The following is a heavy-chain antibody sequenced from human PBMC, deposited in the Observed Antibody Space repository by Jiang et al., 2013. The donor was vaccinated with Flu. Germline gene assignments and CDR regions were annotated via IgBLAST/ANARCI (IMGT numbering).Heavy chain of an antibody. D-gene: IGHD2-8*01. Sequence: GLVKPSETLSLTCTVSGASISSDYWSWIRQPPGKGLEWIGYISYSGSTKYNPSLKTRVTISLDTSKTQFSLQLSSMTAADTAVYYCARGGDCKNGLCSTWFDPWGQGTLVTVSS. CDR3: ARGGDCKNGLCSTWFDP. V-gene: IGHV4-59*01. J-gene: IGHJ5*02. CDR1: GASISSDY. CDR2: ISYSGST.